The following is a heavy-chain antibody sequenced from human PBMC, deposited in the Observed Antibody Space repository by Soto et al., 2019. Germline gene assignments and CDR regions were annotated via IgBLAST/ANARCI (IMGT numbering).Heavy chain of an antibody. J-gene: IGHJ4*02. V-gene: IGHV3-48*03. CDR3: ARVGVVGARSLDF. CDR1: EFTFSSYE. Sequence: EVQLVESGGGLVQPGGSLRLSCAGSEFTFSSYEMNWVRQAPGKGLEWVSYISSNGRTIDYADSVKGRFTISRDNAKKSLYLQLNSLRAEDTAAYYCARVGVVGARSLDFWGQGTLVTVPS. CDR2: ISSNGRTI. D-gene: IGHD1-26*01.